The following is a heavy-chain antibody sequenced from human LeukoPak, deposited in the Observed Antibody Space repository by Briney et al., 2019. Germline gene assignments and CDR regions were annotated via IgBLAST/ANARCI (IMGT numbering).Heavy chain of an antibody. CDR2: INPNSGGT. J-gene: IGHJ5*02. D-gene: IGHD3-3*01. Sequence: ASVKVSCKACGYTFTGYYMHWVRQAPGQGLEWMGWINPNSGGTNYAQKFQGRVTMTRDTSISTAYMELSRLRSDDTAVYYCARGYRFYDFWSGNNWFDPWGQGTLVTVSS. CDR1: GYTFTGYY. V-gene: IGHV1-2*02. CDR3: ARGYRFYDFWSGNNWFDP.